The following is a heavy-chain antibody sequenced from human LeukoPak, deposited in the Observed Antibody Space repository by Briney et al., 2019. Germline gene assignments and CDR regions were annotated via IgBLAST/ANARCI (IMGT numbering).Heavy chain of an antibody. V-gene: IGHV3-53*01. D-gene: IGHD2/OR15-2a*01. Sequence: PGGSLRLSCAASGFTVSSNYMSWVRQAPGKGLEWVSVIYSGGSTYYADSVKGRFTISRDNSKNTLYLQMNSLRAEDTAVYHCASWYYNEYYFDYWGQGTLVTVSS. CDR3: ASWYYNEYYFDY. CDR2: IYSGGST. CDR1: GFTVSSNY. J-gene: IGHJ4*02.